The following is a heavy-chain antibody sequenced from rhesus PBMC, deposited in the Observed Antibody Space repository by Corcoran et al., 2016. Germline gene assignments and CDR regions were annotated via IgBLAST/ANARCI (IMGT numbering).Heavy chain of an antibody. Sequence: QVQLQESGSGVVKPSETLSLTCAVSGYSISSGYDWSWIRQPPGKGLEWIGNIYGSSGSTNYNPSLKNRVTISKVTSKTQFSLKLRSVTAADAAVYYCARDRTTVGYFDYWGQGVLVTVSS. D-gene: IGHD4-29*01. CDR2: IYGSSGST. J-gene: IGHJ4*01. V-gene: IGHV4-76*01. CDR3: ARDRTTVGYFDY. CDR1: GYSISSGYD.